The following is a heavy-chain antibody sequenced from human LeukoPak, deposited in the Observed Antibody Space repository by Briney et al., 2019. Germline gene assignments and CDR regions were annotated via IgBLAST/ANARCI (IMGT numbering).Heavy chain of an antibody. J-gene: IGHJ4*02. CDR1: GYTLTSYY. CDR2: INPSGGST. Sequence: ASVKVSCKASGYTLTSYYMHWVRQAPGQGLEWMGIINPSGGSTSYAQKFQGRVTMTRDMSTSTVYMELSSLRSEDTAVYYCAREGCSGGSCYAELDYWGQGTLVTVSS. D-gene: IGHD2-15*01. CDR3: AREGCSGGSCYAELDY. V-gene: IGHV1-46*01.